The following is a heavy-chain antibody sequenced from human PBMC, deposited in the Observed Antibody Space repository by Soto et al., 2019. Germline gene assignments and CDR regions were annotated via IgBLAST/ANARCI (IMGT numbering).Heavy chain of an antibody. D-gene: IGHD1-26*01. Sequence: VQLVQSGAEVRKPGSSVKVSCKASGGTFNSFAFSWVRQAPGQGLEWMGGIIPVLGTADDAQKFQGRITITADECTSTAYMELSSLRSEDTAVYYCARTKGGGPPYYRMDVWGQGTTVTVSS. CDR2: IIPVLGTA. CDR3: ARTKGGGPPYYRMDV. CDR1: GGTFNSFA. V-gene: IGHV1-69*01. J-gene: IGHJ6*02.